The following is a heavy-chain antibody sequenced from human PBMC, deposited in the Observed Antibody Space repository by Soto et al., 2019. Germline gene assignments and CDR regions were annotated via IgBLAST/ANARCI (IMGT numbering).Heavy chain of an antibody. CDR3: ARGNSGYFDY. V-gene: IGHV4-31*03. CDR2: IYYSGST. CDR1: GGSISSGGYY. J-gene: IGHJ4*02. Sequence: PSETLSLTCTVSGGSISSGGYYWSWIRQHPGKGLEWIGYIYYSGSTYYNPSLKSRVTISVDTSKNQFSLKLSSVTAADTAVYYCARGNSGYFDYWGQGTLVTVSS. D-gene: IGHD1-26*01.